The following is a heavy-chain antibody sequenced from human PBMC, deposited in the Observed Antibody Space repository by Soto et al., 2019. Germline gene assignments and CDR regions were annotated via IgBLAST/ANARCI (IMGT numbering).Heavy chain of an antibody. CDR1: GFTFSSYG. CDR2: ISYDGSNK. V-gene: IGHV3-30*18. D-gene: IGHD2-2*01. CDR3: AKDRKDCSSTSCYRKTNYYYYYGMDV. Sequence: GGSLRLSCAASGFTFSSYGMHWVRQAPGKGLEWVAVISYDGSNKYYADSVKGRFTISRDNSKNTLYLQMNSLRAEDTAVYYCAKDRKDCSSTSCYRKTNYYYYYGMDVSGQGTTVTVYS. J-gene: IGHJ6*02.